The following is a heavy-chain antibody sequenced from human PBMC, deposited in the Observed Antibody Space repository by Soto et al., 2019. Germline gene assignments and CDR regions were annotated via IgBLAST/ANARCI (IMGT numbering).Heavy chain of an antibody. Sequence: PGGSLRLSCAASGFTFSSYAMSWVRQAPGKGLEWVSAISGSGDSTYYADSVKGRFTISRDNSKNTLYLQMNSLRAEDTAVYYCAKGPDIVVVPAAPNWFDPWGQGTLVTLSS. D-gene: IGHD2-2*01. CDR3: AKGPDIVVVPAAPNWFDP. V-gene: IGHV3-23*01. CDR1: GFTFSSYA. J-gene: IGHJ5*02. CDR2: ISGSGDST.